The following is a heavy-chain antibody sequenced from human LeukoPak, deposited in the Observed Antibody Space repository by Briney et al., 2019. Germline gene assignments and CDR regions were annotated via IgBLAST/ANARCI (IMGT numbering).Heavy chain of an antibody. D-gene: IGHD4-11*01. Sequence: PSETLSLTCAVSGYSISSSYYWGWIRQPPGKGLECIGTIYHSGSTHYNPSLKSRVTLSVDTSKNQFSLKLRSVTAADTAVYYCASLPLNTVTHDYWGQGTLVTVSS. CDR1: GYSISSSYY. CDR2: IYHSGST. V-gene: IGHV4-38-2*01. J-gene: IGHJ4*02. CDR3: ASLPLNTVTHDY.